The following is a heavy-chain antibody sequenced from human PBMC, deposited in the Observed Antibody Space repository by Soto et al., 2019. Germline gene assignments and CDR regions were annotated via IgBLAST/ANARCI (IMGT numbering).Heavy chain of an antibody. CDR2: IWYDGSNK. Sequence: PGGSLRLSCAASGFTFSSYGMHWVRQAPGKGLEWVAVIWYDGSNKYYADSVKGRFTISRDNSKNTLYLQMNSLRAEDTAVYYCARDSLVEYYYDSSPDAFDIWGQGTMVTVSS. V-gene: IGHV3-33*01. J-gene: IGHJ3*02. CDR1: GFTFSSYG. CDR3: ARDSLVEYYYDSSPDAFDI. D-gene: IGHD3-22*01.